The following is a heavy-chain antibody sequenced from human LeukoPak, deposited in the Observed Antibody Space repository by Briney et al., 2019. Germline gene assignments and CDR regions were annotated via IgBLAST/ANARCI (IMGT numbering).Heavy chain of an antibody. V-gene: IGHV3-66*01. CDR2: IYSGGST. J-gene: IGHJ4*02. CDR3: AKGLYCSSTSCYSGTFDY. Sequence: GGSLRLSCAASGFTVSSNYMSWVRQAPGKGLEWVSVIYSGGSTYYADSVKGRFTISRDNSKNTLYLQMNSLRAEDTAVYYCAKGLYCSSTSCYSGTFDYWGQGTLVTVSS. CDR1: GFTVSSNY. D-gene: IGHD2-2*02.